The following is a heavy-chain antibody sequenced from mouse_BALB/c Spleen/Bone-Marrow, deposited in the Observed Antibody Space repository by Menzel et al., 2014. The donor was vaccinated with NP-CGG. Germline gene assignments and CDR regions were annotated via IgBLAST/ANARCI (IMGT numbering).Heavy chain of an antibody. Sequence: EVQLQQSGAELVKPGASVKISCKASGYTSTDYNMDWVKQSHGKSLEWIGDIHPNYDSTSYNQRFKGKATLTVDKSSSTAYMELRSLTSEDTAVYYCARGEGYAMDYWGQGTSVTVSS. J-gene: IGHJ4*01. CDR1: GYTSTDYN. V-gene: IGHV1-18*01. CDR2: IHPNYDST. CDR3: ARGEGYAMDY.